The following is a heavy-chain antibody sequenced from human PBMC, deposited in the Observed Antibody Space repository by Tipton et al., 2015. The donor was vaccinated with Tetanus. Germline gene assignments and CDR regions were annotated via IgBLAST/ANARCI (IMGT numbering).Heavy chain of an antibody. CDR3: AKGPRLIGGFLDY. D-gene: IGHD3-16*01. CDR2: INWNGGTT. J-gene: IGHJ4*02. Sequence: SLRLSCAASGFTFDDYAMSWVRQATGKGLEWVSGINWNGGTTGYGDSVKGRFTISSDNAKNSLYLQMDSLRAGDTALFYCAKGPRLIGGFLDYWGQGTLVTVSS. V-gene: IGHV3-20*04. CDR1: GFTFDDYA.